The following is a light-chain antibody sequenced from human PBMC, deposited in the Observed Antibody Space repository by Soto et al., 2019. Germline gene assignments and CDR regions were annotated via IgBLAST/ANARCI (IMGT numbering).Light chain of an antibody. CDR3: QQYGSAPPYT. CDR1: RSFASSY. J-gene: IGKJ2*01. CDR2: AAS. V-gene: IGKV3-20*01. Sequence: EIVLTQSPGTLSLSPGERATLSCRASRSFASSYLGWYQQKPGQAPRLLIYAASSRATGIPDRFSGSGSGTDFTLAISRLEPEDSAVYYCQQYGSAPPYTCGQGTKLEI.